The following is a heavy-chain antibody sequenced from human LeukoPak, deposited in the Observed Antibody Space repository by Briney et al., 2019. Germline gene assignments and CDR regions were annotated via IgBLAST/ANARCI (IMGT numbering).Heavy chain of an antibody. Sequence: ASVKVSCKASGQSLTGYFIHWVRQAPGQGLEWVGRIDPNTGDTIYAQNFQGRVTVTSATSISTAYMELSRLTSDDTAVYFCARLGLHGSGTYYFFDYWGQGTLATASS. D-gene: IGHD3-10*01. V-gene: IGHV1-2*06. J-gene: IGHJ4*02. CDR3: ARLGLHGSGTYYFFDY. CDR1: GQSLTGYF. CDR2: IDPNTGDT.